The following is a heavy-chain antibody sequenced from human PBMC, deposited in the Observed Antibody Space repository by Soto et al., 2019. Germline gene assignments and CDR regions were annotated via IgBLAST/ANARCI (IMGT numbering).Heavy chain of an antibody. J-gene: IGHJ4*02. CDR1: GYTFTNYD. CDR2: MNANSGSA. V-gene: IGHV1-8*01. CDR3: ARGGPAAGFDY. Sequence: QVQLVQSGAEEKKTGASVKVSCKASGYTFTNYDINWVRQANGQGLEWMGWMNANSGSAGYAQNFQGRVTLTRDTSSSTAYMALRGLRSEDTAMYYCARGGPAAGFDYWGQGTLVTVSS. D-gene: IGHD6-13*01.